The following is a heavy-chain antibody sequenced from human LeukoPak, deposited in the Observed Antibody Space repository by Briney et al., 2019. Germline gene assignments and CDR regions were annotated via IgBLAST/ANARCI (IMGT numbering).Heavy chain of an antibody. D-gene: IGHD3-22*01. CDR2: IYYSGST. Sequence: KPSETLSLTCTVSGGSISSSSYYWGWIRQPPGKGLEWIGSIYYSGSTYYNSSLKSRVTISVDTSKNQFSLKLSSVTAADTAVYYCATRPISGYDSSGYFYWGQGTLGSVSS. CDR3: ATRPISGYDSSGYFY. J-gene: IGHJ4*02. CDR1: GGSISSSSYY. V-gene: IGHV4-39*01.